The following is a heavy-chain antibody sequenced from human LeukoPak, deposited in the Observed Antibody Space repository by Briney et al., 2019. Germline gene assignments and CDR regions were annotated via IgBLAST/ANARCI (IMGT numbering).Heavy chain of an antibody. Sequence: GGSLRLSCAASGFTFSSYWMSWVRQAPGKGLEWVANIKQDGSEKYYVDSVKGRFTISRDNAKNSLYLRMNSLRAEDTAVYYCARKEVMPIRYFDYWGQGTLVTVSS. CDR2: IKQDGSEK. CDR3: ARKEVMPIRYFDY. CDR1: GFTFSSYW. J-gene: IGHJ4*02. V-gene: IGHV3-7*03. D-gene: IGHD3-16*01.